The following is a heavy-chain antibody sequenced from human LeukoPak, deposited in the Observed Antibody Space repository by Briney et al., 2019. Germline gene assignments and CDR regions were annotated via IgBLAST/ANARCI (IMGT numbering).Heavy chain of an antibody. Sequence: GGSLRLSCAASGFTFSNYAMNWVRQAPGKGLEWVAVISYDGSNKYYADSVKGRFTISRDNSKNTLYLQMNSLRAEDTAVYYCAYLLGDYWGQGTLVTVSS. CDR2: ISYDGSNK. CDR3: AYLLGDY. J-gene: IGHJ4*02. V-gene: IGHV3-30*03. CDR1: GFTFSNYA. D-gene: IGHD3-16*01.